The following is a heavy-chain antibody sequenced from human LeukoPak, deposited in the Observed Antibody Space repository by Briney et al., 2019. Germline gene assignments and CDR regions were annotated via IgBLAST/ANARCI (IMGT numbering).Heavy chain of an antibody. J-gene: IGHJ4*02. CDR3: AGELPIFRFSFDR. CDR1: GGSISSGTYY. Sequence: SSETLSLTCTVSGGSISSGTYYWNWIRQPAGKGLEWIGRIYAGGSTIYNPSLKSRVIISLDTSKNQFSLNLRSVTAADTAVYYCAGELPIFRFSFDRWGQGTLVTVSS. CDR2: IYAGGST. V-gene: IGHV4-61*02. D-gene: IGHD3-3*01.